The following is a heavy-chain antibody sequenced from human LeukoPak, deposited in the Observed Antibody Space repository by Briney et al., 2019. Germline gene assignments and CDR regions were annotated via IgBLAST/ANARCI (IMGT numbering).Heavy chain of an antibody. D-gene: IGHD2-2*01. CDR3: ARTPGVSVVVPAAKYYMDV. CDR1: GGTFSSYT. Sequence: EASVNVSCKASGGTFSSYTISWVRQAPGQGLEWMGRIIPILGIANYAQKFQGRVTITADKSTSTAYMELSSLRSGDTAVYYCARTPGVSVVVPAAKYYMDVWGKGTTVTVSS. CDR2: IIPILGIA. V-gene: IGHV1-69*02. J-gene: IGHJ6*03.